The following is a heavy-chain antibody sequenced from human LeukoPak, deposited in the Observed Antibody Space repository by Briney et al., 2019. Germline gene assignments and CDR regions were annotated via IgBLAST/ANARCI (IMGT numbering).Heavy chain of an antibody. CDR3: ARPDIVATIVGWVDY. Sequence: GGSLRLSCAASGFTFSRHGMHWVRQAPGKGLEWVAVIGDTGRAKYYADSVKGRFTISRDNSRNTLYLQMNSLRAEDTAVYYCARPDIVATIVGWVDYWGQGTLVTVSS. D-gene: IGHD5-12*01. CDR2: IGDTGRAK. CDR1: GFTFSRHG. J-gene: IGHJ4*02. V-gene: IGHV3-33*08.